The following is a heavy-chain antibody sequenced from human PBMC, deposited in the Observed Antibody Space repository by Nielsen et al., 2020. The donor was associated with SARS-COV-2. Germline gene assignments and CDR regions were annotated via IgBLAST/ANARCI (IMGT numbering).Heavy chain of an antibody. CDR3: ARGGRITFGGADDAFDI. CDR2: IYHSGRT. J-gene: IGHJ3*02. V-gene: IGHV4-30-2*01. CDR1: GGSISSGGYS. D-gene: IGHD3-16*01. Sequence: SATLSLTCAVSGGSISSGGYSWSWIRQPPGKGLEWIGYIYHSGRTYYNPSLKSRVTTSVDRSKNQFSLKLSSVTAADTAVYYCARGGRITFGGADDAFDIWGQGTMVTVSS.